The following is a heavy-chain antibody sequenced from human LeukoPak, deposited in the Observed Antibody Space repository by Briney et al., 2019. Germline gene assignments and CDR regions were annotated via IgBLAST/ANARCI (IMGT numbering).Heavy chain of an antibody. Sequence: PGRSLRLSCAASGFTFSSYAMHWVRQAPGKGLEWVAVISYDGSNKYYADSVKGRFTISRDNSKNTLYLQMNSLRAEDTAVYYCARDRLGYYDSSGSDYWGQGTLVTVSS. CDR3: ARDRLGYYDSSGSDY. CDR1: GFTFSSYA. V-gene: IGHV3-30-3*01. D-gene: IGHD3-22*01. CDR2: ISYDGSNK. J-gene: IGHJ4*02.